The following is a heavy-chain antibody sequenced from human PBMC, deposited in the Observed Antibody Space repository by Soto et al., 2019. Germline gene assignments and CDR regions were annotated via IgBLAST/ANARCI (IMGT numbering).Heavy chain of an antibody. J-gene: IGHJ6*02. CDR1: GYSVSSNSAA. D-gene: IGHD6-13*01. Sequence: SQSLSLTCAISGYSVSSNSAALKWIMQSPSRVLEWLGRTYYRSKWYNDYAVSVKSRITINPDTSKNQFSLQLNSVTPEDTAVYYCASSGAYSSSWYQYYYYGMDVWGQGTPVTVSS. V-gene: IGHV6-1*01. CDR2: TYYRSKWYN. CDR3: ASSGAYSSSWYQYYYYGMDV.